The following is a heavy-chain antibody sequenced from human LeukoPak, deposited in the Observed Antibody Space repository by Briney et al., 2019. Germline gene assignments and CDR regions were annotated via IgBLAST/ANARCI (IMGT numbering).Heavy chain of an antibody. CDR2: IYPGDSES. V-gene: IGHV5-51*01. CDR1: GYHFTSYW. CDR3: ARLYYYGSAPLDY. D-gene: IGHD3-10*01. Sequence: GESLKISCKGSGYHFTSYWVGWVRQMPGKGLEWMGIIYPGDSESKYSPSFQGEVTISADKSISTAYLQWSSLRASDTAIYYCARLYYYGSAPLDYWGQGTLVTVSS. J-gene: IGHJ4*02.